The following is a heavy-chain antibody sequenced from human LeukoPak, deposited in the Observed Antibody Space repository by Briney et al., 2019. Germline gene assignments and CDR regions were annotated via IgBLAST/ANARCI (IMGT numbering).Heavy chain of an antibody. CDR3: AKDIEAAGHYGMDV. D-gene: IGHD6-13*01. J-gene: IGHJ6*02. CDR1: GFTFDDYA. V-gene: IGHV3-9*01. CDR2: ISWNSGSI. Sequence: GGSLRLSCAASGFTFDDYAMHWVRQAPGKGLEWVSGISWNSGSIGYADSVKGRFTISRDNAKNSLYLQMNSLRAEDTALYYCAKDIEAAGHYGMDVWGRGTTVTVSS.